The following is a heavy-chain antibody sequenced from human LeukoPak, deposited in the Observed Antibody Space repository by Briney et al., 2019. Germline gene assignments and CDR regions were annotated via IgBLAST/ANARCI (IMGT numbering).Heavy chain of an antibody. Sequence: GRALRLSRAASGFTFSHYAMSWVRQAAGKGLEWVSSISGSGDRTYYADPVKGRFTISRDNSKHTLYLQLTILRAEDTAVYYCAREFEPYHLRGVIAWGQGNLVTVSS. CDR3: AREFEPYHLRGVIA. CDR2: ISGSGDRT. V-gene: IGHV3-23*01. CDR1: GFTFSHYA. J-gene: IGHJ1*01. D-gene: IGHD3-10*01.